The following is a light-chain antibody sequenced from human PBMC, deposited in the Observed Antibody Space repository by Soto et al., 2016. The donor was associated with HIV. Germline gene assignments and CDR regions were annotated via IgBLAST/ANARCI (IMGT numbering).Light chain of an antibody. CDR3: QVWDSGSDHYV. CDR2: DDS. J-gene: IGLJ1*01. Sequence: SYELTQPPSVSVAPGETATISCGGSNIGSKSVHWYYQKPGQAPVLVVYDDSDRPSGIPDRFSGSNFGGSATLTISRVEAEDEADYYCQVWDSGSDHYVFGTGTRVTVL. CDR1: NIGSKS. V-gene: IGLV3-21*02.